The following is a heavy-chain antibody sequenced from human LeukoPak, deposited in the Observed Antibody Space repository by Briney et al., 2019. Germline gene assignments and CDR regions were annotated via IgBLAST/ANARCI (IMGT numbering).Heavy chain of an antibody. CDR1: GFTFSSYS. V-gene: IGHV3-21*04. D-gene: IGHD6-19*01. CDR2: ISSSSSYI. CDR3: AKDRGSSSPMRYYFDY. J-gene: IGHJ4*02. Sequence: GGSLRLYCAASGFTFSSYSMNWVRQAPGKGLEWVSFISSSSSYIYYADSVKGRFTISRDNSKNTLYLQMNSLTAEDTAIYYCAKDRGSSSPMRYYFDYWGQGTLVTVSS.